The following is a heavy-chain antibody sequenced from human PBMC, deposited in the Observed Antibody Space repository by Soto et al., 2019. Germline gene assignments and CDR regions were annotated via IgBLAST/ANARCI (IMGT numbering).Heavy chain of an antibody. J-gene: IGHJ6*02. CDR2: ISYDGSNK. CDR3: AKDRTVAKHYYYYGMGV. V-gene: IGHV3-30*18. D-gene: IGHD6-19*01. Sequence: GGSLRLSCAASGFTFSSYGMHWVRQAPGKGLEWVAVISYDGSNKYYADSVKGRFTISRDNSKNTLYLQMNSLRAEDTAVYYCAKDRTVAKHYYYYGMGVWGQGTTVTVSS. CDR1: GFTFSSYG.